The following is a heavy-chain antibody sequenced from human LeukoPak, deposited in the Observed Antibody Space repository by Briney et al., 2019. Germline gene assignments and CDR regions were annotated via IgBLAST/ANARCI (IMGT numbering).Heavy chain of an antibody. CDR3: ARGGAVGPNPYYSDY. CDR2: IRSSSSTI. Sequence: GGSLRLSCAASEFTFSNYSMNWVRQAPGKGLEWLSYIRSSSSTIYYADSVKGRFTISRDNAKNSLYLQMNSLRDQDTAVYYCARGGAVGPNPYYSDYWGQGTLVTVSS. CDR1: EFTFSNYS. J-gene: IGHJ4*02. V-gene: IGHV3-48*02. D-gene: IGHD1-26*01.